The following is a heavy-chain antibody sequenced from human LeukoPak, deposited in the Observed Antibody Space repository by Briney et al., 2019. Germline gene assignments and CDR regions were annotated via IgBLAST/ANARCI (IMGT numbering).Heavy chain of an antibody. CDR1: GFTLSSYS. D-gene: IGHD7-27*01. V-gene: IGHV3-48*01. CDR3: ARDLYKLGISSYYYNGMDV. J-gene: IGHJ6*02. CDR2: ISSSSSTI. Sequence: PGGSLRLSCAASGFTLSSYSMNWVRQAPGKGLEWVSYISSSSSTIYYADSVKGRFTISRDNAKNSLYLQMNSLRAEDTAVYYCARDLYKLGISSYYYNGMDVWGQGTTVTVSS.